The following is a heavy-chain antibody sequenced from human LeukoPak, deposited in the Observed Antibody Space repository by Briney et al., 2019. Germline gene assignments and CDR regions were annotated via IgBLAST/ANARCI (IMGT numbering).Heavy chain of an antibody. J-gene: IGHJ4*02. CDR1: GGSFSGYY. V-gene: IGHV4-34*01. CDR3: ARFYGSGSEPTDY. CDR2: IYYSGSS. Sequence: PSETLSLTCAVYGGSFSGYYWSWIRQPPGKGLEWIGSIYYSGSSYYNPSLKSRVTISVDTSKNQFSLKLSSVTAADTAVYYCARFYGSGSEPTDYWGQGTLVTVSS. D-gene: IGHD3-10*01.